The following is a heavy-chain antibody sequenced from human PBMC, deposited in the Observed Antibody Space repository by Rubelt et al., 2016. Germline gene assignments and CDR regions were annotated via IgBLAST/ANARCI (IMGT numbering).Heavy chain of an antibody. CDR1: S. J-gene: IGHJ4*02. CDR3: AKDIFPKLVVAANFDY. CDR2: ISSSSSYI. V-gene: IGHV3-21*01. D-gene: IGHD2-15*01. Sequence: SMNWVRQAPGKGLEWVSSISSSSSYIYYADSVKGRFTISRDNSKNTLYLQMNSLRAEDTAVYYCAKDIFPKLVVAANFDYWGQGTLVTVSS.